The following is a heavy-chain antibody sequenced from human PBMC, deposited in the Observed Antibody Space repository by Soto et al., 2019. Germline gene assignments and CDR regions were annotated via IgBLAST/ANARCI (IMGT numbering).Heavy chain of an antibody. CDR2: IYPGDSDT. J-gene: IGHJ6*02. V-gene: IGHV5-51*01. Sequence: GESLKISCKGSGYSFTSYWIGWVRQMPGKGLEWMGIIYPGDSDTRYSPSFQGHVTISADKSISTAYLQWSSLRASDTAMYYCARTSMQSRGYSYGHGGMDVWGQGTTVTVSS. D-gene: IGHD5-18*01. CDR1: GYSFTSYW. CDR3: ARTSMQSRGYSYGHGGMDV.